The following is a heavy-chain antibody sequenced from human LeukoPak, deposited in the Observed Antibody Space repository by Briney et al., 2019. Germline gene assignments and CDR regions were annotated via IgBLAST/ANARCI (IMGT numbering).Heavy chain of an antibody. CDR2: IRNRARGHTT. CDR1: GFMFSDHY. D-gene: IGHD6-19*01. V-gene: IGHV3-72*01. Sequence: PGGSLRLSCAASGFMFSDHYMDWVRQPPGKGLEWVGRIRNRARGHTTEYAASVKGRFTVSRDDSKNSVYLQMNSLKTEDTAVYYCARPYGIGWSIDYFDYWGQGTLVTVSS. CDR3: ARPYGIGWSIDYFDY. J-gene: IGHJ4*02.